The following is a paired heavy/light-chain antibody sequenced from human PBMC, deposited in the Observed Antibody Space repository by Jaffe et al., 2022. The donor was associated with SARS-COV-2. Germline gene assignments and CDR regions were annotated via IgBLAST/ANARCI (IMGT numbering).Light chain of an antibody. CDR3: SSYTTGIYVV. CDR2: DVT. CDR1: NSDVGGYNY. V-gene: IGLV2-14*01. J-gene: IGLJ2*01. Sequence: QSALPQPASVSGSPGQSITISCTGTNSDVGGYNYVSWYQQHPGKAPKLLIYDVTNRPSGVSNRFSGSKSGNTASLTISGLQAEDEADYYCSSYTTGIYVVFGEGTKLTVL.
Heavy chain of an antibody. CDR1: GGSISSSRYY. CDR3: ARQERATVITTGTGRLNWFDP. J-gene: IGHJ5*02. CDR2: IYYGGST. Sequence: QLQLQESGPGLVKASETLSLTCIVSGGSISSSRYYWGWIRQPPGKGLEWIGSIYYGGSTYYNPSLRSRVTMSVDTSKNQFSLDLSSVTASDTAVYYCARQERATVITTGTGRLNWFDPWGQGTLVTVSS. D-gene: IGHD4-17*01. V-gene: IGHV4-39*01.